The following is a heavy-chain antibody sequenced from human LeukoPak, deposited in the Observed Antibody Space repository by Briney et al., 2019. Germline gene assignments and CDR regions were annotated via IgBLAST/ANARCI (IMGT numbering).Heavy chain of an antibody. CDR2: ISGSGGST. CDR3: AKDLYDYGAQLADY. Sequence: GGSLRLSCAASGFTFSSYAMSWVRQAPGKGLEWVSAISGSGGSTYYADSVKGRFTISRDNSKNTLYPQMNSLRAEDTAVYYCAKDLYDYGAQLADYWGQGTLVTVSS. J-gene: IGHJ4*02. V-gene: IGHV3-23*01. D-gene: IGHD4-17*01. CDR1: GFTFSSYA.